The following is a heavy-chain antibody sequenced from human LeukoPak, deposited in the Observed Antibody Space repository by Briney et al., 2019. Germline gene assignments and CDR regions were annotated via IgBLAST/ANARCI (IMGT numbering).Heavy chain of an antibody. V-gene: IGHV1-2*02. D-gene: IGHD3-9*01. CDR3: ATTDPVLRYFDWLSREYYYYMDV. CDR2: INPNSGGT. CDR1: GYTFTGYY. J-gene: IGHJ6*03. Sequence: ASVKVSCTASGYTFTGYYMHWVRQAPGQGLEWMGWINPNSGGTNYAQKFQGRVTMTRDTSISTAYMELSRLRSDDTAVYYCATTDPVLRYFDWLSREYYYYMDVWGKGTTVTVSS.